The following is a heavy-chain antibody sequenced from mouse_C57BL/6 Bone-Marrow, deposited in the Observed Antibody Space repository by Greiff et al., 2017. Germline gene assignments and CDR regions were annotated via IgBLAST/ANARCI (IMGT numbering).Heavy chain of an antibody. CDR3: ARLGRDYAMDY. Sequence: VQLQQSVAELVRPGASVKLSCTASGFNIKNNYMHWVKQRPEKGLEWIGRIDPAHGNTKYAPKFQGKATITADTSTNTAYLQLSSLTSEDTAIYSCARLGRDYAMDYWGQGTSVPGSA. CDR2: IDPAHGNT. V-gene: IGHV14-3*01. J-gene: IGHJ4*01. CDR1: GFNIKNNY.